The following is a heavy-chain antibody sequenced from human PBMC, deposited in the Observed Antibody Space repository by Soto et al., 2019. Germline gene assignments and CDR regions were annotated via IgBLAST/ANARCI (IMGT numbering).Heavy chain of an antibody. Sequence: QVQLVQSGAEVKKPGASVKVSCKASGYTFTSYGISWVRQAPGQGLEWMGWISAYNGNTNYAQKLQGRVTMTTDTSTSTADMELRSLRSDDTAVEYCAREGDYYDSSGYSAYYYYYGMDVWGQGTTVTVSS. V-gene: IGHV1-18*01. CDR3: AREGDYYDSSGYSAYYYYYGMDV. J-gene: IGHJ6*02. CDR2: ISAYNGNT. CDR1: GYTFTSYG. D-gene: IGHD3-22*01.